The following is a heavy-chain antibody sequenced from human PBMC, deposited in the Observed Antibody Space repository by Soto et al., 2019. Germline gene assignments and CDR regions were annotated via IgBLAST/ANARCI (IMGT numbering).Heavy chain of an antibody. Sequence: DVQLVESGGGLIQPGESLRLSCAAFGLTISGKKYVAWLRQAPGKGLEWVSALYDVDGSFYADSVTGRFTTSGDISKTTVYLQMNVLIPDGTADYYSTTWHEREHAFDVWGQGTTGTISS. V-gene: IGHV3-53*01. CDR1: GLTISGKKY. CDR2: LYDVDGS. D-gene: IGHD1-1*01. CDR3: TTWHEREHAFDV. J-gene: IGHJ3*01.